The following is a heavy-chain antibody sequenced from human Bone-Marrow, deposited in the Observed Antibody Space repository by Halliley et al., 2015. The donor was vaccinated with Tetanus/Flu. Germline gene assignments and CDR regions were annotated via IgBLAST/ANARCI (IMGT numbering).Heavy chain of an antibody. CDR2: ISNTGST. V-gene: IGHV4-59*02. J-gene: IGHJ1*01. D-gene: IGHD3-10*01. CDR3: AKNGRNSAGGAEFFHH. Sequence: TLSLTCTVSGDSVSSHYWSWIRQPPGKRLEWIGYISNTGSTRYNPSLKSRVTISVDTSKNPFSLKLNSVYDSDTAIYYCAKNGRNSAGGAEFFHHRGQGTPVTVSS. CDR1: GDSVSSHY.